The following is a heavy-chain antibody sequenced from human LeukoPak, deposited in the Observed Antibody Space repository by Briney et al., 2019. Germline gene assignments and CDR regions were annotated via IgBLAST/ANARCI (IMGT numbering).Heavy chain of an antibody. V-gene: IGHV4-34*01. D-gene: IGHD2-15*01. Sequence: SETLSLTCGVYGDSFSGYYWSWIRQPPGMGLEWIAEISHSGSANYNPSLRSRVTISVDTSKNQFSLKLSSVTAADTAVYYCARETRAARPFDYWGQGTLVTVSS. CDR1: GDSFSGYY. CDR2: ISHSGSA. J-gene: IGHJ4*02. CDR3: ARETRAARPFDY.